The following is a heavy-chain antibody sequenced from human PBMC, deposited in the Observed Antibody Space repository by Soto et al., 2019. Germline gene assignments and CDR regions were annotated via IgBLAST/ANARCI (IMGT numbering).Heavy chain of an antibody. J-gene: IGHJ5*02. CDR3: ARAMDTAMASKDNWFDP. CDR2: ISYDENNR. Sequence: PGGSLRLSCTASGFTFRSYAMHWVRQAPGKGLEWVAVISYDENNRYYTDSVKGRFTISGDNSRNTLYLQVNSLRTEDTAVYYCARAMDTAMASKDNWFDPWGQGTLVTVSS. CDR1: GFTFRSYA. D-gene: IGHD5-18*01. V-gene: IGHV3-30-3*01.